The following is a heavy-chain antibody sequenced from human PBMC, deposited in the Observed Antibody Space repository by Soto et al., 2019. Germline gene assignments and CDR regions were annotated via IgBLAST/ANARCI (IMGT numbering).Heavy chain of an antibody. D-gene: IGHD3-22*01. CDR2: IIPIFGTA. CDR1: GVTFSSYA. J-gene: IGHJ6*02. CDR3: ARARGTMIVVVTAAEIMDV. V-gene: IGHV1-69*13. Sequence: SVKVSCKASGVTFSSYAISWVRQTPGQGLEWMGGIIPIFGTANYAQKFQGRVTITADESTSTAYMELSSLRSEDTAVYYCARARGTMIVVVTAAEIMDVWGQGTTVTVSS.